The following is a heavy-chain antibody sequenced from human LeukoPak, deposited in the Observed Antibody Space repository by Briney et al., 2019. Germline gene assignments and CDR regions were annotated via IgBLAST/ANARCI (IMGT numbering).Heavy chain of an antibody. CDR1: GCTFTSYY. V-gene: IGHV1-46*01. D-gene: IGHD3-16*02. Sequence: ASVKVSCKASGCTFTSYYMHWVRQAPGQGLEWMGIINPSGGSTSYAQKFQGRVTMTRDMSTSTVYMELSSLRSEDTAVYYCARGRGHYVWGSYRYTLNLDYWGQGTLVTVSS. CDR2: INPSGGST. CDR3: ARGRGHYVWGSYRYTLNLDY. J-gene: IGHJ4*02.